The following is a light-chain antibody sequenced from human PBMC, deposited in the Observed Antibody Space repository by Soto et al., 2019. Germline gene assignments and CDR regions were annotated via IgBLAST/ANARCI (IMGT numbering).Light chain of an antibody. CDR1: QTVSSTC. CDR3: QRYGSS. CDR2: GAS. V-gene: IGKV3-20*01. J-gene: IGKJ4*01. Sequence: EIVLTQSPGTLSLSPGERATLSCRASQTVSSTCLAWYQQKPGQAPRLLIYGASNRATGIPDRFSGSGSGTDFTLTISRLEPEDFAVYYCQRYGSSFGGGTKVEIK.